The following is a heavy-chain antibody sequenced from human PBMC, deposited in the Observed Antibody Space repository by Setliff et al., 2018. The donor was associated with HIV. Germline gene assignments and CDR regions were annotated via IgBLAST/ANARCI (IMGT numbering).Heavy chain of an antibody. CDR3: AREITYDYVWGSFRQGAFDI. CDR1: GGSFSDYY. CDR2: INYSGST. Sequence: PSETLSLTCVVYGGSFSDYYWTWIRQPPEKGLEWIGKINYSGSTDYNSSLRSRVTISVDTSKNQISLKLTSVTAADTAVYYCAREITYDYVWGSFRQGAFDIWGQGTLVTVSS. J-gene: IGHJ3*02. V-gene: IGHV4-34*01. D-gene: IGHD3-16*01.